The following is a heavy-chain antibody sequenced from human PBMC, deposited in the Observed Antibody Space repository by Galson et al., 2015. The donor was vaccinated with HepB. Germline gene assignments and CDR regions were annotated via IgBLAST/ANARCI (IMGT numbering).Heavy chain of an antibody. CDR3: ARSYHYDSSGYYY. Sequence: SLRLSCAASGFTFSTYSMHWVRQAPGKGLEWVSSISSSSSYMYYADSVKGRFTISRDNAKKSLYLQMNSLRAEDTAVYYCARSYHYDSSGYYYWGQGTLVTVSS. J-gene: IGHJ4*02. D-gene: IGHD3-22*01. CDR2: ISSSSSYM. CDR1: GFTFSTYS. V-gene: IGHV3-21*01.